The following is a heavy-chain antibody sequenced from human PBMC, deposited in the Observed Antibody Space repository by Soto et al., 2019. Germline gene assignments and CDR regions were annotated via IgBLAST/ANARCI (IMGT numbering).Heavy chain of an antibody. Sequence: ASLKVSCKAAGYTFSYYYMHWVRQAPGQGPEWMGWINPNSGGTNSAQKFQDWVTMTRDTSIRTAYMELSRLKSDDTAVYYCARGIRTRGRGAGNHVYYYNGMDVRG. V-gene: IGHV1-2*04. CDR3: ARGIRTRGRGAGNHVYYYNGMDV. D-gene: IGHD1-26*01. CDR2: INPNSGGT. J-gene: IGHJ6*02. CDR1: GYTFSYYY.